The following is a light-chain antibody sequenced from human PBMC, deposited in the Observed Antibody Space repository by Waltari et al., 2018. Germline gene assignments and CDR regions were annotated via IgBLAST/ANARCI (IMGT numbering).Light chain of an antibody. V-gene: IGKV1-5*01. J-gene: IGKJ2*01. CDR1: QSISSW. CDR3: QQYNSYSL. CDR2: DAS. Sequence: DIQMTQSPSTLSASVGDRVTITCRASQSISSWLAWYQQKPGKAPKLLIYDASSLESVVPSRFSGSGSGTEFTLTISSLQPDDFATYYCQQYNSYSLFGQGTKLEIK.